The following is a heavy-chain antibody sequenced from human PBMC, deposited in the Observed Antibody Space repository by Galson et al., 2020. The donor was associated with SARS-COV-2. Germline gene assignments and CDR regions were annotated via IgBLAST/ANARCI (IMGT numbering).Heavy chain of an antibody. CDR1: GFTLSSYS. V-gene: IGHV3-48*02. CDR2: ISRSTSNI. D-gene: IGHD3-22*01. CDR3: ARDHHDSSGYYYYGMDV. J-gene: IGHJ6*02. Sequence: GGSLRLPCAASGFTLSSYSMNWVRQAPGKGLEWVAYISRSTSNIYYADSVKGRFTISRDNGKNSLYLQMNSLRDEDTAVYYCARDHHDSSGYYYYGMDVWGQGTTVTVSS.